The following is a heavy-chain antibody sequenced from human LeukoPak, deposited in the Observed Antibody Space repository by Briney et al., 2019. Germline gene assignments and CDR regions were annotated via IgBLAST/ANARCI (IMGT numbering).Heavy chain of an antibody. D-gene: IGHD6-6*01. CDR3: ARIIAASSLFLDY. Sequence: SETLSLTCAVYGGSFSGYYWSWIRQPPGKGLEWIGEINHSGSTNYNPSLKSRVTISVDTSKNQFSLKLSSVTAADTAVYYCARIIAASSLFLDYWGQGTLVTVSS. V-gene: IGHV4-34*01. J-gene: IGHJ4*02. CDR2: INHSGST. CDR1: GGSFSGYY.